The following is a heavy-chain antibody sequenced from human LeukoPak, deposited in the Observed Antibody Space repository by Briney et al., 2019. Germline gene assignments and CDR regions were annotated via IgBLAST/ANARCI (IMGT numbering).Heavy chain of an antibody. CDR2: ISSSGST. D-gene: IGHD2-21*01. CDR1: GDSISSGDYY. CDR3: ARGVVIAPQTFDY. J-gene: IGHJ4*02. Sequence: SQTLSLTCTVSGDSISSGDYYWSWLRQPAGKGLEWIGRISSSGSTNYNPSLKSRVTISVDTSKSQFSLKLSSVTAADTAVYYCARGVVIAPQTFDYWGQGILVTVSS. V-gene: IGHV4-61*02.